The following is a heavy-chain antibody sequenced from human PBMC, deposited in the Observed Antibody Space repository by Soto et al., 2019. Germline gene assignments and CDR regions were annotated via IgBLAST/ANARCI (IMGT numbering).Heavy chain of an antibody. J-gene: IGHJ4*02. CDR3: ARLISSWPFDY. V-gene: IGHV1-18*01. D-gene: IGHD6-13*01. CDR1: GYTFTSYG. CDR2: ISTNNGNT. Sequence: QVQLVQSGAEVKKPGASVKVSCKASGYTFTSYGISWVRQAPGQGPEWMGWISTNNGNTNYAQKIRGRVTMTTDTSASTAYMELRSLRSDDTAVYYCARLISSWPFDYWGQGTLVTVSS.